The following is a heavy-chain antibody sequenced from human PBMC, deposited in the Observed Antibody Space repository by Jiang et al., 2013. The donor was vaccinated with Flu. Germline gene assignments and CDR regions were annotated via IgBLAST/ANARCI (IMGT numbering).Heavy chain of an antibody. V-gene: IGHV4-59*01. D-gene: IGHD3-10*01. CDR3: ARNAGSGSYPIDY. CDR2: IYNSGSV. J-gene: IGHJ4*02. Sequence: GSGLVKPSETLSLTCTVSGGSISNSYWSWIRQPPGKGLQWIGYIYNSGSVKYNPSLKSRVTISEDTSKNQFSLKLNSVTAADTAVYYCARNAGSGSYPIDYWGQGTLVTVSS. CDR1: GGSISNSY.